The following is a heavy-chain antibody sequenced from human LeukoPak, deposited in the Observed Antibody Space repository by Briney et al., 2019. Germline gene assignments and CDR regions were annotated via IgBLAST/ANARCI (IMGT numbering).Heavy chain of an antibody. CDR3: ARPGDYNDGSGYYNKGTFYGMDV. J-gene: IGHJ6*02. CDR1: RYTFTSYG. D-gene: IGHD3-22*01. V-gene: IGHV1-18*01. CDR2: ISAHNGNT. Sequence: ASVKVSCKASRYTFTSYGISWVRQAPGQGLEWMGWISAHNGNTNYTQKFQGRVTMTTDTSTSTAYMELRSLRSDDTAVYYCARPGDYNDGSGYYNKGTFYGMDVWGQGTTVTVFS.